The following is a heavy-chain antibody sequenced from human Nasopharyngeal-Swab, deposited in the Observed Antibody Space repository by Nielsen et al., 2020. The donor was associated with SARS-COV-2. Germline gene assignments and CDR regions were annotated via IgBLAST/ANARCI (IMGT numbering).Heavy chain of an antibody. J-gene: IGHJ6*03. V-gene: IGHV4-34*01. CDR1: GGSFSGYY. CDR3: ARCGWGSGSYPYSYYYYMDV. Sequence: SETLSLTCAVYGGSFSGYYWSWIRQPPGKGLEWLGEINHSGSTNYNPSLKSRVTISVDTSKNQFSLKLSSVTAADTAVYYCARCGWGSGSYPYSYYYYMDVWGKGTTVTVSS. CDR2: INHSGST. D-gene: IGHD3-10*01.